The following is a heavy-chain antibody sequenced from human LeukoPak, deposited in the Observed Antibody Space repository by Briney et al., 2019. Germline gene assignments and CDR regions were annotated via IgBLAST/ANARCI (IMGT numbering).Heavy chain of an antibody. D-gene: IGHD3-10*01. CDR2: IYYSGST. J-gene: IGHJ4*02. CDR1: GGSISSYY. Sequence: PSETLSLTCTVSGGSISSYYWSWIRQPPGKGLEWIGYIYYSGSTNYNPSLKSRVTISVDTSKNQFSLKLSSVTAADTAVYYCARVKVRGVIYFDYWGQGTLVTVSS. CDR3: ARVKVRGVIYFDY. V-gene: IGHV4-59*01.